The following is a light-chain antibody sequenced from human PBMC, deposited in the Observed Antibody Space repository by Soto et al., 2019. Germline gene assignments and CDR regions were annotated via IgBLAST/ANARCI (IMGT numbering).Light chain of an antibody. CDR2: GAS. CDR1: QAISSW. J-gene: IGKJ1*01. CDR3: QQANCFPRT. Sequence: DIQMTQSPSSVSASVGDRVTITCRASQAISSWLAWYQQKPGKAPKLLIYGASSLQGGVPSRFSGSGSGTDFTLTITSLQPEDFATDYCQQANCFPRTFGQGTNV. V-gene: IGKV1-12*01.